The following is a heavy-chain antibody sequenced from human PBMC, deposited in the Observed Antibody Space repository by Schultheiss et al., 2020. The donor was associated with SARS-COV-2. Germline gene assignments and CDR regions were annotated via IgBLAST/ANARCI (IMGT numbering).Heavy chain of an antibody. D-gene: IGHD3-10*02. CDR3: ARDVSLPHAFDI. V-gene: IGHV1-8*02. CDR1: GGTFSSYA. CDR2: MNPNSGNT. Sequence: GESLKISCKASGGTFSSYAISWVRQAPGQGLEWMGWMNPNSGNTGYAQKFQGRVTMTRNTSISTAYMELSSLRSEDTAVYYCARDVSLPHAFDIWGQGTMVTVSS. J-gene: IGHJ3*02.